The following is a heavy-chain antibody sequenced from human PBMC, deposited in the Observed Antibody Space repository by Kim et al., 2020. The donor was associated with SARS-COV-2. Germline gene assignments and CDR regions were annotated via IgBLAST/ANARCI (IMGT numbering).Heavy chain of an antibody. D-gene: IGHD1-26*01. J-gene: IGHJ6*02. CDR1: GFTFSSYH. Sequence: GGSLRLSCAASGFTFSSYHMHWVRQATGKGLEWVSTIGTAGDTYYPGSVKGRFTISRENAKNSLYLQMNSLRAGDTAVYYCARAVSGSYFPAYYYYAMDVWGQGTTVTVSS. CDR2: IGTAGDT. V-gene: IGHV3-13*04. CDR3: ARAVSGSYFPAYYYYAMDV.